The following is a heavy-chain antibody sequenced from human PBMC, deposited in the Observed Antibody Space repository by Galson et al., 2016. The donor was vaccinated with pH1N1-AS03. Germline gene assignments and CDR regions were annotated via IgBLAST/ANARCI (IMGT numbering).Heavy chain of an antibody. CDR2: VYYDGNT. Sequence: ETLSLTCSVSGDSTNINTCYWGWIRQPPGKGLEWIGSVYYDGNTYYNPSLKSRATISVDTSKNLFSLKLTSVTAADTAVYYCARTRAARPADAFDVWGQGTTVTVSS. V-gene: IGHV4-39*07. D-gene: IGHD6-6*01. J-gene: IGHJ3*01. CDR1: GDSTNINTCY. CDR3: ARTRAARPADAFDV.